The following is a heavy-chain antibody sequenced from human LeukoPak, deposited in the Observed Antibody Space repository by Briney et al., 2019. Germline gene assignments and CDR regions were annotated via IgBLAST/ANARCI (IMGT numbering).Heavy chain of an antibody. D-gene: IGHD3-10*01. V-gene: IGHV3-21*01. CDR3: ARRVRGVIISYGMDV. CDR1: GFTFSSYS. CDR2: ISSSSSYI. J-gene: IGHJ6*04. Sequence: GGSLRLSCAASGFTFSSYSMNWVRQAPGKGLEWVSSISSSSSYIYYADSVKGRFTISRDNAKNSLYLQMNSLRAEDTAVYYCARRVRGVIISYGMDVWGKGTTVTVS.